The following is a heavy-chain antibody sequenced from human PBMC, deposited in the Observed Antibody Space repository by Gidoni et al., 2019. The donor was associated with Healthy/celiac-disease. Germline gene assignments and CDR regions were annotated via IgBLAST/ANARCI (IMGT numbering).Heavy chain of an antibody. Sequence: QVQLVQSGAEVKKPGASVKVSCKASGYTFTRYYMHWVRQAPGQGLEWMGIINPSDGSTSYAQKFQGRVNMTRDTATSTVYMELSSLRSEDTAVYYCARDFIAEDYWGQGTLVTVSS. D-gene: IGHD2-21*01. CDR1: GYTFTRYY. CDR3: ARDFIAEDY. CDR2: INPSDGST. V-gene: IGHV1-46*03. J-gene: IGHJ4*02.